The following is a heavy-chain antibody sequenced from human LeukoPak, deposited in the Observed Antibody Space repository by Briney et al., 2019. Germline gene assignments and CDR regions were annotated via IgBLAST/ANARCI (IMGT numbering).Heavy chain of an antibody. V-gene: IGHV4-61*02. CDR1: GGSISSGSYC. Sequence: SETLSLTCTVSGGSISSGSYCWSWLRQPAGKGLEFIGRIHTTGSTNYSPSLKSRVTISVDTSKNQFSLKLSSVTAADTAVYYCARDTAYDILTGYYNVGAFDIWGQGTMVTVSS. J-gene: IGHJ3*02. CDR2: IHTTGST. D-gene: IGHD3-9*01. CDR3: ARDTAYDILTGYYNVGAFDI.